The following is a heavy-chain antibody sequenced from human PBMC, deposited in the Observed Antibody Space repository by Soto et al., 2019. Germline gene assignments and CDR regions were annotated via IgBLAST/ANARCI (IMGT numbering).Heavy chain of an antibody. CDR2: INAGNGNT. Sequence: ASVKVSCKASGYTFTSYAMHWVRQAPGQRLEWMGWINAGNGNTKYSQKFQGRVTITADESTSTAYMELSSLRSEDTAVYYCASGKDRDAFDIWGQGTMVTVSS. J-gene: IGHJ3*02. V-gene: IGHV1-3*01. CDR3: ASGKDRDAFDI. CDR1: GYTFTSYA. D-gene: IGHD1-26*01.